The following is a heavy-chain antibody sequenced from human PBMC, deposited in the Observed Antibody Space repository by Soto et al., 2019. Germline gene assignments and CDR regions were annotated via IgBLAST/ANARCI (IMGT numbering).Heavy chain of an antibody. D-gene: IGHD5-12*01. CDR3: AMVDNCVNPAPQDV. V-gene: IGHV1-3*01. Sequence: ASVKVSCKASGYTFTSHAMHWVRQAPGQRLEWMGWINAGNGNTKYSQKFQGRVTITTDTSTSTAYMDLGSLTSDDTAVYYCAMVDNCVNPAPQDVWGQGTSVTVSS. CDR2: INAGNGNT. J-gene: IGHJ6*02. CDR1: GYTFTSHA.